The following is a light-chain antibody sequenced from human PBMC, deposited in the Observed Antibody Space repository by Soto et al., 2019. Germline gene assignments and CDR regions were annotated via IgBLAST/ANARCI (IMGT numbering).Light chain of an antibody. CDR2: EVS. Sequence: QSALTQPASVSGSPGQSSTISCTGTSSDVGGYKYVSWYQQHPDKAPKLIIFEVSNRTSGIASRFSGSMSGNTASLTISGLQAEDEADCCCASYTSSSTYVIFGRGSKRTVL. J-gene: IGLJ2*01. V-gene: IGLV2-14*01. CDR1: SSDVGGYKY. CDR3: ASYTSSSTYVI.